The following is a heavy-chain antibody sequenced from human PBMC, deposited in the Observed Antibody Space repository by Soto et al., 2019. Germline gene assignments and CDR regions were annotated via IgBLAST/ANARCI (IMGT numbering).Heavy chain of an antibody. V-gene: IGHV3-30*18. J-gene: IGHJ3*02. CDR1: GFTFSSYG. D-gene: IGHD1-1*01. Sequence: PGGSLRLSCAASGFTFSSYGMHWVRQAPGKGLEWVAVISYDGSNKYYADSVKGRFTISRDNSKNTLYLQMNSLRAEDTAVYYCAKLGTTSGVEAAFDIWGQGTMVTVSS. CDR2: ISYDGSNK. CDR3: AKLGTTSGVEAAFDI.